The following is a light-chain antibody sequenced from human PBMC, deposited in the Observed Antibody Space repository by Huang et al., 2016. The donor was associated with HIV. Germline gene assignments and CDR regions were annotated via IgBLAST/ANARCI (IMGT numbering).Light chain of an antibody. J-gene: IGKJ1*01. Sequence: EIVLTQSPGTLSLSPGEGATLSCRASQSVSSNDLAWYQQKPCQAPRLLIYGASSRATGIPARFRGSGSGTDFTLTISRLEPEDFAVYYCQQYGSSPGTFGQGTKVEIK. CDR2: GAS. V-gene: IGKV3-20*01. CDR1: QSVSSND. CDR3: QQYGSSPGT.